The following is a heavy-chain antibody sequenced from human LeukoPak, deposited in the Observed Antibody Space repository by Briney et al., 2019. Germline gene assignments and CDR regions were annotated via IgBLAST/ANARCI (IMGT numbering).Heavy chain of an antibody. CDR2: INPNSDYT. Sequence: ASVKVSCKASGYSFTGYYIHWARQAPGQGLEWMGWINPNSDYTSYAQKFQGRITLTRDTSISTVYMELSPLTSDDTAVYYCAVAPGDYWGQGTLVSVSA. J-gene: IGHJ4*02. CDR1: GYSFTGYY. V-gene: IGHV1-2*02. D-gene: IGHD2-21*01. CDR3: AVAPGDY.